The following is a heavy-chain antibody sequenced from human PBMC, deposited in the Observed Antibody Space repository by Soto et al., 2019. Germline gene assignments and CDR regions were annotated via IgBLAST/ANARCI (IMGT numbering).Heavy chain of an antibody. CDR3: TRAFPGPTGTTTFDK. V-gene: IGHV1-46*03. J-gene: IGHJ4*02. D-gene: IGHD1-1*01. CDR1: GYTFTTYH. CDR2: INPSGGST. Sequence: QVQPVQSGAEVMKPGASVKVSCMSFGYTFTTYHMYWVRQAPGQGLEWMGKINPSGGSTRYEHRFQGTVTMTRDTSTSTVYMELSGLTSADTAVYYCTRAFPGPTGTTTFDKWGQGTLVTVSS.